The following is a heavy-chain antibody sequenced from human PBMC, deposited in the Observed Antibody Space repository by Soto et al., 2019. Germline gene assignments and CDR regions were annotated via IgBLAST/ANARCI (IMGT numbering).Heavy chain of an antibody. J-gene: IGHJ6*02. D-gene: IGHD3-3*01. V-gene: IGHV3-53*02. CDR2: IYTAGHT. CDR3: AIFREPGRSTVFGVVVPGRYAMDV. Sequence: EVQLVETEGGLIQPGGSRRLSCVASGFSVRTNYMTWVRQAPGKGLEWVSVIYTAGHTNYANSVKGRFTVSRDTSQNTVYLQMNSLRPDDTAVYYCAIFREPGRSTVFGVVVPGRYAMDVWGQGTTVTVS. CDR1: GFSVRTNY.